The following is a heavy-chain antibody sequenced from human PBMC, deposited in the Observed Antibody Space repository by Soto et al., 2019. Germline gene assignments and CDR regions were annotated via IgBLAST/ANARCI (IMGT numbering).Heavy chain of an antibody. Sequence: GGSLRLSCAVPGGIFHGYGMHWVRQAPGKGLEWVAIISFDGSIEVYADSVKGRFTISRDNSKNTLYLQMNTLGAEDTAVYYCARDGIGGTVFRGYLDYWGRGTVVTVSS. CDR3: ARDGIGGTVFRGYLDY. D-gene: IGHD1-7*01. V-gene: IGHV3-33*01. CDR1: GGIFHGYG. CDR2: ISFDGSIE. J-gene: IGHJ4*02.